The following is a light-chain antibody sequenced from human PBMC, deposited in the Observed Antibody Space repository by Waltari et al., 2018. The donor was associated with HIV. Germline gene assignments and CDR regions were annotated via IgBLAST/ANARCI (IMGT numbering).Light chain of an antibody. CDR3: AVWDDSLNGLV. Sequence: QSVLTQPPSASGTPGQRVTISCFGGTSNVESNYVYWYQQVPGTTPKLLIDMNHELPSGVPDRVSGSKSGTSASLAVSGLRSEDEAAYYCAVWDDSLNGLVFGGGTKLTVL. CDR1: TSNVESNY. CDR2: MNH. V-gene: IGLV1-47*01. J-gene: IGLJ2*01.